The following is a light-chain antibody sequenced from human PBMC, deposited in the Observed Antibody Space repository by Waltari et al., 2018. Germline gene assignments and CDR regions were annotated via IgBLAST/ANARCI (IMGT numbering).Light chain of an antibody. Sequence: DIQMTQFPSSLSASVGDRVTITCRASQGISNYLAWYQQEPRKVPKLLIHAASTLQSGVPSRFSGSGSGTHFILTISSLQPVDVATYYCQKYDSAPQTFGQGTKVEIK. CDR3: QKYDSAPQT. CDR1: QGISNY. V-gene: IGKV1-27*01. CDR2: AAS. J-gene: IGKJ1*01.